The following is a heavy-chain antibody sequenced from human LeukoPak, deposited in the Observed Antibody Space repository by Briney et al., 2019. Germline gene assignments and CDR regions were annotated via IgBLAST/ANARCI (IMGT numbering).Heavy chain of an antibody. CDR2: IRYDGSNK. Sequence: LTGGSLRLSCAASGFTFSSYAIHWVRQAPGKGLEWVAFIRYDGSNKYYADSVKGRFTISRDNSKNTLYLQMNSLRDEDTAVYYCAKDHSNALRRFGELIRRTRDGYFDYWGQGTLVTVSS. V-gene: IGHV3-30*02. CDR3: AKDHSNALRRFGELIRRTRDGYFDY. D-gene: IGHD3-10*01. J-gene: IGHJ4*02. CDR1: GFTFSSYA.